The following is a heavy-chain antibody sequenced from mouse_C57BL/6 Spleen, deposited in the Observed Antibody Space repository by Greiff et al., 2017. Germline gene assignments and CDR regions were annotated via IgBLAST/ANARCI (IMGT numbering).Heavy chain of an antibody. V-gene: IGHV1-69*01. J-gene: IGHJ2*01. Sequence: VQLQQPGAELVMPGASVKLSCKASGYTFTSYWMHWVKQRPGQGLEWIGEIDPSDSYTNYNQKFKGKSTLTVDKSSSTAYMQLSSLTSEDSAVYYCARRGVYDGYDYWGQGTTLTVSS. CDR3: ARRGVYDGYDY. D-gene: IGHD2-3*01. CDR1: GYTFTSYW. CDR2: IDPSDSYT.